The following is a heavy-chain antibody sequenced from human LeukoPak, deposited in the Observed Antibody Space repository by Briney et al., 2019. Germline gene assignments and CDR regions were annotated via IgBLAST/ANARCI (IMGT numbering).Heavy chain of an antibody. CDR2: INAGNGNT. CDR1: GYTFTSYA. D-gene: IGHD6-19*01. V-gene: IGHV1-3*01. J-gene: IGHJ4*02. CDR3: ARDTGSGSAWSGGADY. Sequence: ASVKVSCKASGYTFTSYAMHWVRQAPGQRLEWMGWINAGNGNTKYSQKFQGRVTVTTDTSTNTAYMELRGLRSDDTAVYYCARDTGSGSAWSGGADYWGQGTLVTVSS.